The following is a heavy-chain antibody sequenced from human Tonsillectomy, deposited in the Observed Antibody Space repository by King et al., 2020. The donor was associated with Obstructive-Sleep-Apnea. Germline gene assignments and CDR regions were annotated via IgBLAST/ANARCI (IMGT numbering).Heavy chain of an antibody. CDR2: IYHSGRT. V-gene: IGHV4-4*02. Sequence: QLQESGPGLVKPSGTLSLTCAVSGGSISSSNWWSWVRQPPGKGLEWIGEIYHSGRTNYNPSLKSRVTISVDKSKNQFSLKLSSVTAADTAVYFCASYIRPAPNILFFDYWGQGTLVTVSS. CDR3: ASYIRPAPNILFFDY. J-gene: IGHJ4*02. CDR1: GGSISSSNW. D-gene: IGHD3-3*01.